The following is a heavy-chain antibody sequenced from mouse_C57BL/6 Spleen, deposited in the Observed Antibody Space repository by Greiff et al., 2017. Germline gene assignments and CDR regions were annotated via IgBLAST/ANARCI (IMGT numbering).Heavy chain of an antibody. CDR2: INPSNGGT. J-gene: IGHJ2*01. CDR3: ARSLYDYLYYFDY. Sequence: QVQLQQPGTELVKPGASVKLSCKASGYTFTSYWMHWVKQRPGQGLEWIGNINPSNGGTNYNEKFKSKATLPVDKSSSTAYMQLSSLTSEDSAVYYCARSLYDYLYYFDYWGQGTTLTVSS. V-gene: IGHV1-53*01. D-gene: IGHD2-4*01. CDR1: GYTFTSYW.